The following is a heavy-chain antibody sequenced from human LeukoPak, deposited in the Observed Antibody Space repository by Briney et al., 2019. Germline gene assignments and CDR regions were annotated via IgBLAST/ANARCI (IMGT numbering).Heavy chain of an antibody. Sequence: ASVKVSCKASGYTFTGYYMHWVRQAPGQGLEWMGWINPNSGGTNYAQKFQGRVTMTRDTSISTAYMELRRLRSDDTAMYYCARDASTSASDFWGQGTLVTVSS. CDR1: GYTFTGYY. V-gene: IGHV1-2*02. CDR2: INPNSGGT. J-gene: IGHJ4*02. CDR3: ARDASTSASDF. D-gene: IGHD6-6*01.